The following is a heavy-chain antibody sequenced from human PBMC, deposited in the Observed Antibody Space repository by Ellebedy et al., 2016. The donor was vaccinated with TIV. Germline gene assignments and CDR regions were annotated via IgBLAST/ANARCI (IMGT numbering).Heavy chain of an antibody. CDR3: AQAPLFAEIKLLGMDV. Sequence: SVKVSCKGSEGSPSRSAISWVRQAPGQGLEWMGGIHPTFGPTTYAQRFQGRVLITADESTSTAYMELSSLTSADTAVYYCAQAPLFAEIKLLGMDVWGQGTSVTVSS. J-gene: IGHJ6*02. V-gene: IGHV1-69*13. D-gene: IGHD4-23*01. CDR2: IHPTFGPT. CDR1: EGSPSRSA.